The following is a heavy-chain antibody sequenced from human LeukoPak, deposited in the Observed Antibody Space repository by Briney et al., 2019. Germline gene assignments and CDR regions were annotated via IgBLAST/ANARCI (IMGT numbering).Heavy chain of an antibody. V-gene: IGHV5-51*01. CDR1: GFSFTSYW. CDR3: ARRYSSSWHFDY. J-gene: IGHJ4*02. D-gene: IGHD6-13*01. CDR2: IYPGDSDT. Sequence: GESLKISCKGSGFSFTSYWIGWVRQMPGKGLEWMGSIYPGDSDTRYSPSFQGQVTISADKSISTAYLQWSSLKASDSAMYYCARRYSSSWHFDYWGQGTLVTVSS.